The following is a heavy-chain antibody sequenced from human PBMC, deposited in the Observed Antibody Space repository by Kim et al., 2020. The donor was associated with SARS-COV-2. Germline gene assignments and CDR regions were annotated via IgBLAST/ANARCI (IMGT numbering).Heavy chain of an antibody. CDR3: ARESGKYWYFDL. D-gene: IGHD3-3*01. CDR1: GFTFSSYG. V-gene: IGHV3-33*01. J-gene: IGHJ2*01. Sequence: GGSLRLSCAASGFTFSSYGMHWVRQAPGKGLEWVAVIWYDGSNKYYADSVKGRFTISRDNSKNTLYLQMNSLRAEDTAVYYCARESGKYWYFDLWGRGTLVTVSS. CDR2: IWYDGSNK.